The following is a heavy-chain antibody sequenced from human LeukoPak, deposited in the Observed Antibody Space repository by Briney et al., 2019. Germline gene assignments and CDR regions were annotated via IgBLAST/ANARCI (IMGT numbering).Heavy chain of an antibody. CDR3: AKDPLIVVVPAAMYFDY. V-gene: IGHV3-23*01. CDR1: GFTFSSYA. D-gene: IGHD2-2*01. J-gene: IGHJ4*02. CDR2: ISGSSGST. Sequence: GGSLRLSCAASGFTFSSYAMSWVRQAPGKGLEWVSAISGSSGSTYYADSVKGRFTISRDNSKNTLYLQMNSLRAEDTAVYYCAKDPLIVVVPAAMYFDYWGQGTLVTVSS.